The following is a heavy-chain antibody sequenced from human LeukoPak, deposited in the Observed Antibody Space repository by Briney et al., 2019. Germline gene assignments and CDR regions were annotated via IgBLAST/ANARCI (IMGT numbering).Heavy chain of an antibody. CDR1: GGSFSGYY. V-gene: IGHV4-34*01. Sequence: SETLSLTCAVYGGSFSGYYWSWIRRPPGKGLEWIGEINHSGSTNYNPSLKSRVTKSVDTSKNQFSLKLSSVTAADTAVYYCASLYYYGSGSDYWGQGTLVTVSS. D-gene: IGHD3-10*01. CDR3: ASLYYYGSGSDY. CDR2: INHSGST. J-gene: IGHJ4*02.